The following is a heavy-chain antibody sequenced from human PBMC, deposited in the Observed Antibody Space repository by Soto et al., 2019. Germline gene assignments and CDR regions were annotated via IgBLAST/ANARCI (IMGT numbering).Heavy chain of an antibody. Sequence: EVQLLESGGGLVQPGGSLRLSCSASGFSFSTYAMSWVRQPPGKGLAWVSSISSSGVNTYNADSVKGRFTISRDNSEKTLYLHMNSLRAEDTAVYYCAKDHRVVTTSDALDIWVQGTLVTVSS. V-gene: IGHV3-23*01. CDR2: ISSSGVNT. CDR3: AKDHRVVTTSDALDI. J-gene: IGHJ3*02. D-gene: IGHD1-1*01. CDR1: GFSFSTYA.